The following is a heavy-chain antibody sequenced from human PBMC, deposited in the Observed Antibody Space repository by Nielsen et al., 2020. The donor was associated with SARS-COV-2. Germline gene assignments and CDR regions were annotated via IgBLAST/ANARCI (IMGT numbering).Heavy chain of an antibody. Sequence: VRQMPGKGLEWMGIIYPGDSDTRYSPSFQGQVTISADKSISTAYLQWSSLKASDTAMYYCARSGITMVRGVITRGWFDPWGQGTLVNVSS. CDR2: IYPGDSDT. D-gene: IGHD3-10*01. CDR3: ARSGITMVRGVITRGWFDP. V-gene: IGHV5-51*01. J-gene: IGHJ5*02.